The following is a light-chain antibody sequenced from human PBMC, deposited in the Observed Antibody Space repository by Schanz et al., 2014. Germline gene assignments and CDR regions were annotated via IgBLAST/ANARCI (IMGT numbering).Light chain of an antibody. Sequence: QSALTQPASVSGSPGQSITISCTGTSSDVGAYNYVSWYQQPPGKAPKLIIYDVSNRPSGVSNRFSGSKSGNTASLTISELQSEDEADYFCSSYTSSRTPVFGGGTKLTVL. V-gene: IGLV2-14*01. CDR3: SSYTSSRTPV. J-gene: IGLJ3*02. CDR1: SSDVGAYNY. CDR2: DVS.